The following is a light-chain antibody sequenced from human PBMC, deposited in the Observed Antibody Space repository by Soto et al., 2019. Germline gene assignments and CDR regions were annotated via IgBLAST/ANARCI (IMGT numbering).Light chain of an antibody. J-gene: IGLJ3*02. CDR3: CSFAGGRTWV. V-gene: IGLV2-23*01. CDR1: SSDVGSYNL. CDR2: EDT. Sequence: QSALTQPASVSGSPGQSITISCTGSSSDVGSYNLVSWYQQHPGKAPKLMIYEDTKRPSGVSNHFSGSKSGNTASLTISGLQAEDEADYYCCSFAGGRTWVFGGGTKLTAL.